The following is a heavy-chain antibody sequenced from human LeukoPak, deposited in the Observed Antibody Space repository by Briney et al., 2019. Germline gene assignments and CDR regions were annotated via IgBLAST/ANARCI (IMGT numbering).Heavy chain of an antibody. J-gene: IGHJ6*03. Sequence: TGGSLRLSCEASGFTFAKAWMSWVRQAPGKGLEWVGRIKSKTAGGRTDYAAPVRGRLTISRDDSNNMVYLQMNSLKTEDTGVYYCTTGSSSGSTVSYYYSYMDIWGKGTTVIVSS. V-gene: IGHV3-15*01. CDR1: GFTFAKAW. D-gene: IGHD4-17*01. CDR3: TTGSSSGSTVSYYYSYMDI. CDR2: IKSKTAGGRT.